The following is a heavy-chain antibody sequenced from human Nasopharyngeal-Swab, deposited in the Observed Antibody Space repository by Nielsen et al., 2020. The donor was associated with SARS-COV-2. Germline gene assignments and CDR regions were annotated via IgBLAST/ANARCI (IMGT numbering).Heavy chain of an antibody. CDR3: ARDSTVAGHGY. D-gene: IGHD6-19*01. CDR2: ISSSSSYI. J-gene: IGHJ4*02. Sequence: GESLKISCAASGFTFSSYSMNWVRQAPGKGLEWVSSISSSSSYIYYADSVKGRFTISRDNAKNSLYLQMNSLRAEDTAVYYCARDSTVAGHGYWGQGTLVTVSS. CDR1: GFTFSSYS. V-gene: IGHV3-21*01.